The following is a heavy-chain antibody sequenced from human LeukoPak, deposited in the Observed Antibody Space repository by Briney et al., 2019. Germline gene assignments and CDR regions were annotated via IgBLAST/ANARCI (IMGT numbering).Heavy chain of an antibody. CDR3: ARNHPEAETVIVRRHAYCFDN. CDR1: GFTFSSYG. Sequence: GRSLRLSCAASGFTFSSYGMHWVRQAPGKGLEWVAVIWYDGSNKYYADSVKGRFTISRDNSKNTMYLQMNSLRAEDTAVYYCARNHPEAETVIVRRHAYCFDNWGQGTLVTVSS. D-gene: IGHD3-22*01. J-gene: IGHJ4*02. CDR2: IWYDGSNK. V-gene: IGHV3-33*01.